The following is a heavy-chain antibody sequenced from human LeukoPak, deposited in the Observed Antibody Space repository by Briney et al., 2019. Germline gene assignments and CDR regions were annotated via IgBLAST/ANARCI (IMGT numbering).Heavy chain of an antibody. Sequence: GGSLRLSCAASGFTFSNAWMSWVRQAPGKGLEWLGRIKSKTDGGTTDYAAPVKGRFTISRDDSKNRQYLQMNSLKIEDTVVYYCTVNDPRLDHWGQGTLVTVSS. J-gene: IGHJ4*02. CDR1: GFTFSNAW. CDR2: IKSKTDGGTT. D-gene: IGHD2-8*01. V-gene: IGHV3-15*01. CDR3: TVNDPRLDH.